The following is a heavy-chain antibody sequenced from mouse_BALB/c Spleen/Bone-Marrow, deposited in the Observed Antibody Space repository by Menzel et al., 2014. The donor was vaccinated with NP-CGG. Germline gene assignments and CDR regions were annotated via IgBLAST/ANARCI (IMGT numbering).Heavy chain of an antibody. V-gene: IGHV5-9-4*01. CDR2: ISSGGSYT. CDR1: GFTFSSYA. J-gene: IGHJ2*01. Sequence: EVKLVESGGGLVKPGGSLKLSCAASGFTFSSYAMSWVRQSPKKRLEWVAEISSGGSYTYYPDTVTGRFTISRDNAKNTLYLEMSSLRSEDTAMYYCARDSSGYFDYWGQGTTLTVSS. CDR3: ARDSSGYFDY. D-gene: IGHD3-1*01.